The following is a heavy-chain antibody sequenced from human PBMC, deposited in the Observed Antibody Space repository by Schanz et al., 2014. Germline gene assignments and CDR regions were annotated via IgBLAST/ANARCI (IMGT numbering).Heavy chain of an antibody. Sequence: VQLLESGGGLVQPGGSLRLSCIGSGFTFRSYALGWVRQAPGKGLEWVALISYDGSSKNHADSVQGRFTISRDNSKNALYLQMNGLRAEDTAVYFCARDLSSLIQGDVWGKGTTXTVSS. D-gene: IGHD2-2*01. J-gene: IGHJ6*04. V-gene: IGHV3-33*08. CDR3: ARDLSSLIQGDV. CDR1: GFTFRSYA. CDR2: ISYDGSSK.